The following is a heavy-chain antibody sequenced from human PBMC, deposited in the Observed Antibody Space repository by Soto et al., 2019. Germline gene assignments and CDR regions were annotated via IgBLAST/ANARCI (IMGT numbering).Heavy chain of an antibody. Sequence: PGGSLRLSCAASGFTVSSNYMSWVRQAPGKGLEWVSVIYSGGSTYYADSVKGRFTISRDNSKNTLYLQMNSLRAEDTAVYYCARETDGGLLWFGELSHYYYYMDVWGKGTTVTVSS. D-gene: IGHD3-10*01. CDR3: ARETDGGLLWFGELSHYYYYMDV. CDR2: IYSGGST. J-gene: IGHJ6*03. V-gene: IGHV3-66*01. CDR1: GFTVSSNY.